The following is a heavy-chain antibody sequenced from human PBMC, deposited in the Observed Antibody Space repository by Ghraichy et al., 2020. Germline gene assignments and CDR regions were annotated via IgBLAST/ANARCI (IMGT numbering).Heavy chain of an antibody. CDR1: GGTFSSYT. V-gene: IGHV1-69*04. CDR3: ARDSGSDSSSWYYAN. J-gene: IGHJ4*02. D-gene: IGHD6-13*01. Sequence: SVKVSCKASGGTFSSYTISWVRQAPGQGLEWMGRIIPILGIANYAQKFQGRVTITADKSTSTAYMELSSLRSEDTAVDYCARDSGSDSSSWYYANWGQGTLVTVSS. CDR2: IIPILGIA.